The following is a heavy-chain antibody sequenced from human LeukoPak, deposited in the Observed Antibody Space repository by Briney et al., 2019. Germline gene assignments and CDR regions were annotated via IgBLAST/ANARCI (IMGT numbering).Heavy chain of an antibody. CDR1: GYTFTSYY. CDR3: ARAHNRMTTEVTHFDY. D-gene: IGHD4-17*01. Sequence: ASVKVSCKASGYTFTSYYMHWVRQAPGQGLEWMGIINPSGGSTSYAQKFQGRVTMTRDTSTSTVYMELSSLRSEDTAVYYCARAHNRMTTEVTHFDYWGQGTLVTVSS. J-gene: IGHJ4*02. CDR2: INPSGGST. V-gene: IGHV1-46*01.